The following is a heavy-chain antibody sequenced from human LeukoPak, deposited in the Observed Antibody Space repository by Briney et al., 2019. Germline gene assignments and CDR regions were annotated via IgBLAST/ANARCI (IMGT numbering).Heavy chain of an antibody. CDR1: GFTFSNYA. CDR3: ARNPNGDYIGAFDF. V-gene: IGHV3-23*01. CDR2: IKGSGSFT. D-gene: IGHD4-17*01. Sequence: GGSLRLSCAGSGFTFSNYALIWVRQAPGRGLEWVSAIKGSGSFTKYADSVTGRFTISRDNSKNMLYLQMSSLTADDTAIYYCARNPNGDYIGAFDFGGQGTMVTVSS. J-gene: IGHJ3*01.